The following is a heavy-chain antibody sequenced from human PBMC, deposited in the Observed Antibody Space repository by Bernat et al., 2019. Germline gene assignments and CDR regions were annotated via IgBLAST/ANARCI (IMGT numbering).Heavy chain of an antibody. Sequence: QLQLQESGPGLVKPSETLSLTCTVSGGSISSSSYYWGWIRQPPGKGLEWIGSIYYSWSTYYNPSLKSRVTISVDTSKNQFSLKLSFVNAADTAVYYCASGTAAGRQYYFDYWGQGTLVTVSS. CDR3: ASGTAAGRQYYFDY. J-gene: IGHJ4*02. CDR1: GGSISSSSYY. CDR2: IYYSWST. D-gene: IGHD6-13*01. V-gene: IGHV4-39*01.